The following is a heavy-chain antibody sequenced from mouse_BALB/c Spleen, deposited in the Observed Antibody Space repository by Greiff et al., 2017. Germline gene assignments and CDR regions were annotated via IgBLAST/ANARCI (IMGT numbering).Heavy chain of an antibody. Sequence: VKLQESGPELVKPGASVKMSCKASGYTFTSYTMHWVKQRPGQGLEWIGYINPSSGYTNYNQKFKDKATLTVDNSSSTAYMELRSLTSEDSAVYYCARHYAIKGYAMDYWGQGTSDTASS. CDR1: GYTFTSYT. J-gene: IGHJ4*01. CDR2: INPSSGYT. V-gene: IGHV1S26*01. CDR3: ARHYAIKGYAMDY. D-gene: IGHD1-1*01.